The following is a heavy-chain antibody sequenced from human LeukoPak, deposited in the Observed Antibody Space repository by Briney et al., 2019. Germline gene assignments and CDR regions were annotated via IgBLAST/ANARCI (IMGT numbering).Heavy chain of an antibody. CDR3: ARDSWGPDY. D-gene: IGHD3-16*01. CDR2: LRYDGTNE. CDR1: GFTFSNYN. J-gene: IGHJ4*02. V-gene: IGHV3-33*01. Sequence: GGSLRLSCAASGFTFSNYNMHWVRQAPGKGLEWVAVLRYDGTNEFYADSVKGRFTISRDNSKATLYPQMNSLRVEDTAIYYCARDSWGPDYWGQGTLVTVSS.